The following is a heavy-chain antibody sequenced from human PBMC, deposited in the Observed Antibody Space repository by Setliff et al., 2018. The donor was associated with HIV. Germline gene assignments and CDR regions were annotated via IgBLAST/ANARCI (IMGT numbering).Heavy chain of an antibody. V-gene: IGHV4-39*02. CDR1: GGSISSGSHY. D-gene: IGHD6-6*01. CDR2: IYYSGTT. J-gene: IGHJ3*01. Sequence: PSETLSLTCSVSGGSISSGSHYWGWIRQAPGKGLEWIGNIYYSGTTFYNPSLKSRVSISVDTSRNEFSLKLTSVTAADTAVYYCARDIPPEYPGFDLWGQGTVVTVSS. CDR3: ARDIPPEYPGFDL.